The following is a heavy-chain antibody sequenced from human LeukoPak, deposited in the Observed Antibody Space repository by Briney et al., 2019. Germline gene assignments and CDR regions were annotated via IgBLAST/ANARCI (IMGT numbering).Heavy chain of an antibody. CDR1: GDSISSGDNY. CDR3: ARASYSYDINGWVPFDY. D-gene: IGHD3-22*01. V-gene: IGHV4-61*02. Sequence: PSETLSLACTVSGDSISSGDNYWSWIRQPAGKGLEWIGRIYTSGSTNYNPSLKSRVTISGDTSKNQFSLRLSSVTAADTAVYYCARASYSYDINGWVPFDYWGQGTLVTVSS. J-gene: IGHJ4*02. CDR2: IYTSGST.